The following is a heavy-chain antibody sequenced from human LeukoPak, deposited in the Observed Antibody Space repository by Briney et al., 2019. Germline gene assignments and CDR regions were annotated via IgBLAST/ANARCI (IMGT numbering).Heavy chain of an antibody. CDR2: IKLVGSET. Sequence: GGSLRHSCAASGFSNRTSLISWVRQAPGRGLAWVANIKLVGSETDYVASVKGRFTISRDKAENSLYLQMNMLRGEDTAVYYCASGGYCNRVLCYSLRSWGQGTLVTVSS. D-gene: IGHD2-2*01. CDR1: GFSNRTSL. J-gene: IGHJ4*02. CDR3: ASGGYCNRVLCYSLRS. V-gene: IGHV3-7*01.